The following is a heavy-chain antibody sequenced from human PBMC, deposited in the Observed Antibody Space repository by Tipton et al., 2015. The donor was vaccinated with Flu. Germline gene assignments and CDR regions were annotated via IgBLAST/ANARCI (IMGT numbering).Heavy chain of an antibody. V-gene: IGHV4-38-2*01. Sequence: LSCAVSGDSISSDYYWGWIRQFPGKGLEWIGSVSRTGSTIYNPSLKSRVTISIDTSKNQFSLKLSSVTAADTAVYYCARHTGDSVRGVIDYWGQGTLVTVSS. J-gene: IGHJ4*02. CDR1: GDSISSDYY. D-gene: IGHD3-10*02. CDR2: VSRTGST. CDR3: ARHTGDSVRGVIDY.